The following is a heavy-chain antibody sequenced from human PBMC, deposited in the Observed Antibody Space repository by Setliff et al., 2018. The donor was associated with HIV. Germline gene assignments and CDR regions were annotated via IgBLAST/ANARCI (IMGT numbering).Heavy chain of an antibody. D-gene: IGHD7-27*01. Sequence: PSETLSLTCAVYGRSFSGYYWNWIRQSPGKGLEWIGEINHSGGTNYNPSLKSRVTMSIDTSKNQFSLNVSSVTAADTAVYYCARGWGHDGFDFWSQGTMVTVSS. CDR3: ARGWGHDGFDF. V-gene: IGHV4-34*01. J-gene: IGHJ3*01. CDR1: GRSFSGYY. CDR2: INHSGGT.